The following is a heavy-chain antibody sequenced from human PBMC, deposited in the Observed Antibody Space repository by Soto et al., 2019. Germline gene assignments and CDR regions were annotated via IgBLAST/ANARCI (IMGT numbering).Heavy chain of an antibody. CDR1: GYSFTSYW. D-gene: IGHD2-2*01. CDR2: IDPSDSYT. CDR3: ARQGYCSSTSCYDEPSYYYGMDV. J-gene: IGHJ6*02. V-gene: IGHV5-10-1*01. Sequence: EVQLVQSGAEVKKPGESLRISCKGSGYSFTSYWISWVRQMPGKGLEWMGRIDPSDSYTNYSPSFQGHVTISADKSISTAYLQWSSLKASDTAMYYCARQGYCSSTSCYDEPSYYYGMDVWGQGTTVTVSS.